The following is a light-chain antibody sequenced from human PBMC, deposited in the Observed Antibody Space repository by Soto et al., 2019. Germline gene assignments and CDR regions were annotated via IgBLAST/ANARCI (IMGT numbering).Light chain of an antibody. J-gene: IGKJ1*01. V-gene: IGKV3-15*01. Sequence: EIVMTQSPATLSVSPGERATLSCRASQSVSSNLAWYQQKPGQAPRLLIYGASTRATGIPARFSGSGSGTEFTLTISSLQSEDFAVYYCQQRSTTWTFGQGTKVEIK. CDR3: QQRSTTWT. CDR2: GAS. CDR1: QSVSSN.